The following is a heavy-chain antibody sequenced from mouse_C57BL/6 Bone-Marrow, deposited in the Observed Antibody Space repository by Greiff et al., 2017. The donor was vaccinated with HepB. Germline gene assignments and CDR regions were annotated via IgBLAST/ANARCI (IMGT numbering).Heavy chain of an antibody. Sequence: DVQLVESGEGLVKPGGSLKLSCAASGFTFSSYAMSWVRQTPEKRLEWVAYISSGGDYIYYADTVKGRFTISRDNARNTLYLQMSSLKSEDTAMYYCTRMTYYDYDGAYFDYWGQGTTLTVSS. CDR1: GFTFSSYA. CDR3: TRMTYYDYDGAYFDY. D-gene: IGHD2-4*01. J-gene: IGHJ2*01. CDR2: ISSGGDYI. V-gene: IGHV5-9-1*02.